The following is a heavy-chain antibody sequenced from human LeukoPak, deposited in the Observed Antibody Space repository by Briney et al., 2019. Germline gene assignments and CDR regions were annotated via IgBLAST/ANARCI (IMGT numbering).Heavy chain of an antibody. D-gene: IGHD6-6*01. CDR1: GGSISSHY. CDR2: IYYSGST. CDR3: ARDYSSSLMGWFDP. Sequence: SETLSLTCTVSGGSISSHYWTWIRQPPGKGLEWIGYIYYSGSTNYNPSLKSRVTISVDTSKNQFSLKLSSVTAADTAVYYCARDYSSSLMGWFDPWGQGTLVTVSS. V-gene: IGHV4-59*11. J-gene: IGHJ5*02.